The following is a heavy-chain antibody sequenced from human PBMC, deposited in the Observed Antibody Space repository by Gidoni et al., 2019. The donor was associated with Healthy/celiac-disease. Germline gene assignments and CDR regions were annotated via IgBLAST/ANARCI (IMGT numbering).Heavy chain of an antibody. CDR2: IWYDGSNK. D-gene: IGHD2-15*01. J-gene: IGHJ6*02. CDR3: AREGACSGGSCPRGYYYYGMDV. Sequence: QVQLVESGGGVVQPGRSLRLSCAASGFTFSSYGMHWVRQAPGKGLEWLAVIWYDGSNKYYADSVKGRFTISRDNSKNTLYLQMNSLRAEDTAVYYCAREGACSGGSCPRGYYYYGMDVWGQGTTVTVSS. V-gene: IGHV3-33*01. CDR1: GFTFSSYG.